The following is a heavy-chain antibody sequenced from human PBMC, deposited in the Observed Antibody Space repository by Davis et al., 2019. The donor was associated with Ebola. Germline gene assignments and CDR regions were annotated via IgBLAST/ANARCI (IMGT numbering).Heavy chain of an antibody. CDR3: ARDSRGSRPFDY. CDR1: GYTFSSYG. D-gene: IGHD2-15*01. J-gene: IGHJ4*02. V-gene: IGHV1-18*01. Sequence: ASVKVSCKASGYTFSSYGYTWVRQAPGQGLEWMGWITADNSNRKYAQNLQGRVTMTTDTSTSTAYMELRSLRSDDTAVYYCARDSRGSRPFDYWGQGTLVTVSS. CDR2: ITADNSNR.